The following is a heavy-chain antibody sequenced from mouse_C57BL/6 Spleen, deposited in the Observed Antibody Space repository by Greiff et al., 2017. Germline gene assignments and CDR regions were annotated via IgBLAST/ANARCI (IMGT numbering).Heavy chain of an antibody. V-gene: IGHV1-18*01. D-gene: IGHD1-1*01. CDR3: ARDYGSSHWYFDV. CDR1: GYTFTDYN. J-gene: IGHJ1*03. Sequence: VQLQQSGPELVKPGASVKIPCKASGYTFTDYNMDWVKQSHGKSLEWIGDINPNNGGTIYNQKFKGKATLTVDKSSSTAYMELRSLTSEDTAVXFCARDYGSSHWYFDVWGTGTTVTVSP. CDR2: INPNNGGT.